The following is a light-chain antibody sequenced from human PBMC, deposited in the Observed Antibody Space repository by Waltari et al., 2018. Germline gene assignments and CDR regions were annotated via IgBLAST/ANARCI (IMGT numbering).Light chain of an antibody. CDR2: KAS. Sequence: DIQMTQSPSTLSASVGDRVTITSRASQNINKWLAWYKQKPGKAPMLLIYKASSLQSGVPSRFSGSGSGTEFTLTISSLQPDDLATYYCQQYSTFWWTFGQGTKVEI. V-gene: IGKV1-5*03. J-gene: IGKJ1*01. CDR3: QQYSTFWWT. CDR1: QNINKW.